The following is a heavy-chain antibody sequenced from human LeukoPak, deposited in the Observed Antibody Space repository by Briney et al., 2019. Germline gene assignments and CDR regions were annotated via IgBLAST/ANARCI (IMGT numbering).Heavy chain of an antibody. J-gene: IGHJ4*02. CDR3: ARKGVSDLYYFDS. CDR2: MYSSGST. Sequence: SETLSLTCTVSGGSISSYYWSWIRRPPGKGLEWIGYMYSSGSTNYNPSLKSRVTISVDTSANHVSLQMTSVTAADTAVYYCARKGVSDLYYFDSWGQGTLVTVSS. D-gene: IGHD3-16*01. CDR1: GGSISSYY. V-gene: IGHV4-59*12.